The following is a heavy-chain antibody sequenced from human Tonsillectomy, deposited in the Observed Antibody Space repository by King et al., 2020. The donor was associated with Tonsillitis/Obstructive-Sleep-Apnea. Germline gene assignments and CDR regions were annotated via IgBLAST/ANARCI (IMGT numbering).Heavy chain of an antibody. CDR3: ARDYCSGGSCYYFDY. D-gene: IGHD2-15*01. V-gene: IGHV3-66*01. J-gene: IGHJ4*02. CDR1: GFTVSSNY. Sequence: VQLVESGGVLVQPGGSLRLSCAASGFTVSSNYMSWVRQAPGKGLEWVSVIYSGGSTYYADSVKGRFTISRDNSKNTLYLQMNSLRAEDTAVYYCARDYCSGGSCYYFDYWGQGTLVTVSS. CDR2: IYSGGST.